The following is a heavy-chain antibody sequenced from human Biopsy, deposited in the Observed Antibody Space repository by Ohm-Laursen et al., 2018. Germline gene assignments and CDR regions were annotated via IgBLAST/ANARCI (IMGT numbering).Heavy chain of an antibody. Sequence: SSVKVSCKASGDTFNRYGLTWVRQAPGQGLEWMGGIIPYFLRTYIPQKLQGRVTITADKSTNTGYMQLTSLRSDDTAVYYCASGQGDPLGVRIITWSFNFWGQGTLVAVSS. V-gene: IGHV1-69*06. CDR2: IIPYFLRT. J-gene: IGHJ4*02. CDR1: GDTFNRYG. CDR3: ASGQGDPLGVRIITWSFNF. D-gene: IGHD2-21*01.